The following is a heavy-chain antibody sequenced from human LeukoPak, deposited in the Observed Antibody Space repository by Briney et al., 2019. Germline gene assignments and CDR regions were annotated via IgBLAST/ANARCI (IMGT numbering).Heavy chain of an antibody. V-gene: IGHV4-59*01. CDR2: IYYSGST. CDR3: ARDQGNYYDGWSAP. D-gene: IGHD3-22*01. Sequence: SETLSLTCTVSGGSISSYYWSWIRQPPGKGLEWIGYIYYSGSTNYNPSLKSRVTISVDTSKNQFSLKLRSVTAADTAVYYCARDQGNYYDGWSAPWGQGTLVTVSS. J-gene: IGHJ5*02. CDR1: GGSISSYY.